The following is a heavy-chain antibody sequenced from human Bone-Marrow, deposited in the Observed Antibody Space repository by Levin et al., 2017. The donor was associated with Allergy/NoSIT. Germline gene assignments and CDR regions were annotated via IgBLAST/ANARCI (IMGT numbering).Heavy chain of an antibody. J-gene: IGHJ4*02. CDR3: ARGSDISGYYFDF. CDR1: SDSLAKYW. Sequence: GESLKISCKTSSDSLAKYWIGWVRQMPGKGLEWMGIIYPGDSDTRYNPSFQALITISADKSISTAYLQRSSLTTSDTATYYCARGSDISGYYFDFWGQGALVTVSS. V-gene: IGHV5-51*01. D-gene: IGHD3-22*01. CDR2: IYPGDSDT.